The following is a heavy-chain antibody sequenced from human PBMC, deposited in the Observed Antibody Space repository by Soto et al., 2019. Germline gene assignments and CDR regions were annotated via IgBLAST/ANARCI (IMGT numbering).Heavy chain of an antibody. CDR2: IYWNDDK. J-gene: IGHJ6*02. CDR3: AHLYDLFFGRTYYYYGMDV. CDR1: GFSLSTSGVG. D-gene: IGHD3-3*01. V-gene: IGHV2-5*01. Sequence: SGPTLVKPTQTLTLTCTFSGFSLSTSGVGVGWIRQPPGKALEWLALIYWNDDKRYSPSLKSRLTITKDTSKNQVVLTMTNMDPVDTATYYCAHLYDLFFGRTYYYYGMDVWGQGTTVTVSS.